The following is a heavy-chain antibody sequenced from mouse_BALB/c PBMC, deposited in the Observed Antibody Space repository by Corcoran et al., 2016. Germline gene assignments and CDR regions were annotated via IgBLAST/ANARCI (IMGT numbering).Heavy chain of an antibody. CDR1: GYSFTGYY. D-gene: IGHD1-1*01. CDR2: INPYNGAT. Sequence: EVQLQQSGPELVKPGASVKISCKASGYSFTGYYMHWVKQSHVKSLEWIGRINPYNGATSYNQNFKDKASLTVDKSSSTAYMELHSLTSEDSAVYYCARDYGDYFYYWGQGTTLTVSS. V-gene: IGHV1-26*01. CDR3: ARDYGDYFYY. J-gene: IGHJ2*01.